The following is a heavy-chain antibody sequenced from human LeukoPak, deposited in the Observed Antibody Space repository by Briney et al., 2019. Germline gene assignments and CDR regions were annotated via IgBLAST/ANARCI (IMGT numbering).Heavy chain of an antibody. J-gene: IGHJ4*02. Sequence: PSETLSLTCTVSGGSISSRSYYWGWIRQPPGKGLEWIGSFYYSGRTYYNPSLKSRVTISADTSKNQFSLKLNSVTAADTAVYYCARQRYYYDSSGYYFDYWGQGTLVTVSS. CDR2: FYYSGRT. V-gene: IGHV4-39*01. CDR1: GGSISSRSYY. CDR3: ARQRYYYDSSGYYFDY. D-gene: IGHD3-22*01.